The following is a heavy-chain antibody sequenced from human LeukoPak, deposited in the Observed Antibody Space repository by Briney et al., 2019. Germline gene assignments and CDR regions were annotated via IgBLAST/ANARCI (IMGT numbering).Heavy chain of an antibody. CDR2: IYPGDSDT. Sequence: GESLKISCKGSGYSFTSYWIGWARQLPGKGLEWRGIIYPGDSDTRYNPSFQGQVTISADKSISTAYLQWSSLKASDTAMYYCARRVQGSYYGWFDPWGQGTLVTVSS. CDR1: GYSFTSYW. V-gene: IGHV5-51*01. D-gene: IGHD1-26*01. J-gene: IGHJ5*02. CDR3: ARRVQGSYYGWFDP.